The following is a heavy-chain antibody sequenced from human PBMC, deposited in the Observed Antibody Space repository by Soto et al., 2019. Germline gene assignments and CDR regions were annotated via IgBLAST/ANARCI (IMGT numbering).Heavy chain of an antibody. CDR1: GFTFSSYS. CDR3: AREGTGYYYYMDV. V-gene: IGHV3-33*01. J-gene: IGHJ6*03. D-gene: IGHD3-10*01. Sequence: GGSLRLSCAASGFTFSSYSMHWVHQAPGKGLEWVAVIWYDGNKKYYADSVKGRFTISRDNSKNTLHLQMNSLRAEDTAVYYGAREGTGYYYYMDVWGKGTTVTVSS. CDR2: IWYDGNKK.